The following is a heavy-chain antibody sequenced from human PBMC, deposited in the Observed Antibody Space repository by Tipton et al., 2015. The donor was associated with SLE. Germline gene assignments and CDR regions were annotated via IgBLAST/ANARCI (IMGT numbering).Heavy chain of an antibody. J-gene: IGHJ6*02. V-gene: IGHV4-39*07. D-gene: IGHD2-21*02. CDR3: ARVVTVGAAHYYDIDV. CDR1: GDSIYSSSYY. CDR2: VYDSGTT. Sequence: TLSLTCTVSGDSIYSSSYYWGWIRQPPGKGLEWIGSVYDSGTTHYNPSLKSRVTMSVDTSKTQFSLKLGSLTAADTAVYYCARVVTVGAAHYYDIDVWGQGTRVTVSS.